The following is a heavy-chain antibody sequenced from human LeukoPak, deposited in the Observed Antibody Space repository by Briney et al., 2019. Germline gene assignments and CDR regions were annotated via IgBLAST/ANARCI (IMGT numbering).Heavy chain of an antibody. V-gene: IGHV3-23*01. Sequence: PGGSLRLSCAASGFTFSSYAMSWVRQAPGKGLEWVSAISGSGGRTYYADSVKGRFTISRDNSKNTLYLQMNGLRAEDTAVYYCAKPPPRFLEWLFYFDYWGQGTLVTVSS. CDR2: ISGSGGRT. D-gene: IGHD3-3*01. J-gene: IGHJ4*02. CDR1: GFTFSSYA. CDR3: AKPPPRFLEWLFYFDY.